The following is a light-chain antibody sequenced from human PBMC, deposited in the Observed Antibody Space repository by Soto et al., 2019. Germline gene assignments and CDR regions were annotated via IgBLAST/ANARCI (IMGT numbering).Light chain of an antibody. CDR3: QQYDTYPLT. J-gene: IGKJ1*01. CDR1: QNIDSW. CDR2: DAS. V-gene: IGKV1-5*01. Sequence: DIQMAQSPSTLSASVGDRVTITCRASQNIDSWLAWYQHKPGKAAKVLIYDASSLETGVPSRFSGSGSGTEFSLTISSLRPDDFATYYCQQYDTYPLTFGQGTNVEIK.